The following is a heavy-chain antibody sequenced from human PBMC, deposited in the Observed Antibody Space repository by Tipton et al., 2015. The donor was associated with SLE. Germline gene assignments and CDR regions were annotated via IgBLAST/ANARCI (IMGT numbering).Heavy chain of an antibody. D-gene: IGHD4-11*01. CDR1: GGSVRSSSKY. CDR2: IYYTGTTT. CDR3: AREFLNPVTTVHYYFDL. Sequence: TLSLTCTVSGGSVRSSSKYWAWIRQPPGKGLGWIGSIYYTGTTTYYNSFLKSRVTMSVDTSKNQFSLRLTSVIAADTAVYYCAREFLNPVTTVHYYFDLWGRGTLVTVSS. J-gene: IGHJ2*01. V-gene: IGHV4-39*07.